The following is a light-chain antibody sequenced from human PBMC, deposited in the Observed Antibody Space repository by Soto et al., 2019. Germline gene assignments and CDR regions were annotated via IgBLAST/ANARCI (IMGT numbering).Light chain of an antibody. CDR1: STDVGGYNY. Sequence: QSVLTQPPSASGSPGQSVTISCTGTSTDVGGYNYISWYQHHPGKGPKLIIYEVSERPSGVPDRFSGSKSGNTASLTVSGFQAEDEADYYCSSYAGSNNRGVFGSGTKVTV. CDR2: EVS. J-gene: IGLJ1*01. CDR3: SSYAGSNNRGV. V-gene: IGLV2-8*01.